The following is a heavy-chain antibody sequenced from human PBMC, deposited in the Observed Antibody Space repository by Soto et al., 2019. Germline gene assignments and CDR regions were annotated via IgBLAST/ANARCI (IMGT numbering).Heavy chain of an antibody. CDR1: GGSISSGGYY. J-gene: IGHJ5*02. CDR3: ARAWGSDNWFDP. Sequence: PSETLSLTCTVSGGSISSGGYYWSWIRQHPGKGLEWIGYIYYSGSTYYNPSLKSRVTISVDTSKNQFSLKLSSVTAADTAVYYCARAWGSDNWFDPWGRGTLVTVSS. CDR2: IYYSGST. D-gene: IGHD6-25*01. V-gene: IGHV4-31*02.